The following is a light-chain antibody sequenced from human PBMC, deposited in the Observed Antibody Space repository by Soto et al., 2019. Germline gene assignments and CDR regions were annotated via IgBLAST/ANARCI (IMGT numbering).Light chain of an antibody. J-gene: IGLJ1*01. CDR2: NVS. CDR3: SAYTTNTTPLV. V-gene: IGLV2-14*03. Sequence: QSALTQPASVSGSPGHSITISCTGTSDVANYNFVSWYQQHPGKAPKLMIYNVSNRPSGVSNRFSGSTSGNTASLTISGLQADDEADYYCSAYTTNTTPLVFGTGTKVTVL. CDR1: SDVANYNF.